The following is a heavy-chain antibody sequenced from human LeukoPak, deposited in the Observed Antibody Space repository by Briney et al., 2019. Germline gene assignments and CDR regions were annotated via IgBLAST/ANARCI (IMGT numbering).Heavy chain of an antibody. V-gene: IGHV4-59*08. CDR2: DSNSGNT. Sequence: PSETLSLTCSVSGGSIRKYYWTWIRQPPGKGLEWIGHDSNSGNTKYNTSLTSRVTKSIDHSKKHFSLNLSSVSAADTAVYYCASGAFYDSSGLDFWGQGILVTVSS. CDR1: GGSIRKYY. J-gene: IGHJ4*02. D-gene: IGHD3-22*01. CDR3: ASGAFYDSSGLDF.